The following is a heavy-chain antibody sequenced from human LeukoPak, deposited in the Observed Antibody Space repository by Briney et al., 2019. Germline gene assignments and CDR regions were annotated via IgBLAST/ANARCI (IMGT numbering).Heavy chain of an antibody. CDR3: AKEGAYPIITYDS. CDR2: IRRDGNEK. Sequence: GGSLRLSCAASGFTFSSYWMNWVRQAPGKGLEWVANIRRDGNEKNYVDSVRGRFSISRDNAKNSLYLQMDSLRAEDTAVYYCAKEGAYPIITYDSWGQGALVTVSS. J-gene: IGHJ5*01. D-gene: IGHD3-10*01. CDR1: GFTFSSYW. V-gene: IGHV3-7*01.